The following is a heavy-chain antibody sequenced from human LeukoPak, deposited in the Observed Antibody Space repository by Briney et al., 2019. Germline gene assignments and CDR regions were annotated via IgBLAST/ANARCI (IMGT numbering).Heavy chain of an antibody. J-gene: IGHJ6*03. V-gene: IGHV4-61*02. CDR1: GGSISSGSYY. Sequence: SETLSLTCTVSGGSISSGSYYWSWIRQPAGKGLEWIGRIYTSGSTNYNPSLKSRVTISVDTSKNQFSLKLSSVTAADTAVYYCARGGYGYRGYYYYMDVWGKGTTVTISS. D-gene: IGHD5-18*01. CDR3: ARGGYGYRGYYYYMDV. CDR2: IYTSGST.